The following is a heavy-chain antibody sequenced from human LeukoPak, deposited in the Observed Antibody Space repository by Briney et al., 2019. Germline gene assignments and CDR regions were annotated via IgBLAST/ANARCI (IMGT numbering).Heavy chain of an antibody. Sequence: KPSEALSLTCTVSGGSISSYYWSWIRQPPGKGLEWIGYIYYSGSTNYNPSLKSRVTISVDTSKNQFSLKLSSVTAADTAVYYCARAPVDCGGDCCGPFDYWGQGTLVTVSS. CDR3: ARAPVDCGGDCCGPFDY. J-gene: IGHJ4*02. V-gene: IGHV4-59*01. D-gene: IGHD2-21*02. CDR1: GGSISSYY. CDR2: IYYSGST.